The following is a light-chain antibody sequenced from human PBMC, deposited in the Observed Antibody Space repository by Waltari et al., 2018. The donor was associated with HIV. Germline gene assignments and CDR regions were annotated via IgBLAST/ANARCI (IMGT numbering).Light chain of an antibody. CDR1: SSNIGSNT. CDR3: AAWDDSLNGWV. V-gene: IGLV1-44*01. CDR2: SNN. J-gene: IGLJ3*02. Sequence: LTQPASMSGSPGQSITISCSGSSSNIGSNTVNWYQQLPGTAPKLLIYSNNQRPSGVPDRFSGSKSGTSASLAISGLQSEDEADDYCAAWDDSLNGWVFGGGTKLTVL.